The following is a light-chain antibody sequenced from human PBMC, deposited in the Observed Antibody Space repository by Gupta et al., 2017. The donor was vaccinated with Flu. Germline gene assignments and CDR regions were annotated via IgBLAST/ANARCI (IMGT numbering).Light chain of an antibody. Sequence: SALTQPASVSGSPGRSITIPCSGTSSDVGGYNYVSWYQQHPGKAPKLMLYEVSHRPSGVANRFSGSKSGNTASLTISGLQAEDEADYYCSSYTSSSTLVFGGGTKLTVL. CDR1: SSDVGGYNY. CDR3: SSYTSSSTLV. CDR2: EVS. J-gene: IGLJ2*01. V-gene: IGLV2-14*01.